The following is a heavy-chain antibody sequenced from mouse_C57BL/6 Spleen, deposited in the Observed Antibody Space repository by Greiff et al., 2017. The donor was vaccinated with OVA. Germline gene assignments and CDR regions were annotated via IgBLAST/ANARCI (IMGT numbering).Heavy chain of an antibody. Sequence: QVQLKESGAELVKPGASVKMSCKASGYTFTSYWITWVKQRPGQGLEWIGDIYPGSGSTNYNEKFKSKATLTVDTSSSTAYMQLSSLTSEDSAVYYCARSDDYDVPCAYWGQGTLVTVSA. D-gene: IGHD2-4*01. J-gene: IGHJ3*01. V-gene: IGHV1-55*01. CDR2: IYPGSGST. CDR1: GYTFTSYW. CDR3: ARSDDYDVPCAY.